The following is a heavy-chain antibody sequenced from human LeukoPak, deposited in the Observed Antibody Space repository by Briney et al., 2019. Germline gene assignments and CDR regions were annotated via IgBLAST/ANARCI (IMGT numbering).Heavy chain of an antibody. Sequence: SVKVSCKASGGTFSSYAISRVRQAPGQGLEWMGGIIPIFGTANYAQKFQGRVTITADESTGTAYMELSSLRSEDTAVYYCARANPLYCSSTTCLFDYWGQGTLVTVSS. J-gene: IGHJ4*02. V-gene: IGHV1-69*13. CDR3: ARANPLYCSSTTCLFDY. D-gene: IGHD2-2*01. CDR1: GGTFSSYA. CDR2: IIPIFGTA.